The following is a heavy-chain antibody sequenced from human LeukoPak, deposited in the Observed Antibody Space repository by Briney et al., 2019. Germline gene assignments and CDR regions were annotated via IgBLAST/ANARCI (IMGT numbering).Heavy chain of an antibody. J-gene: IGHJ4*02. V-gene: IGHV4-38-2*02. Sequence: SETLSLTRTVSGYSISSGYYWGWIRQPPGKGLEWIGSIYHSGSAYYSPPLKSRVTISVDTSKNQFSLKLSSVTAADTAVYYCATSVVVAATQLDYWGQGTLVTVSS. CDR3: ATSVVVAATQLDY. CDR1: GYSISSGYY. CDR2: IYHSGSA. D-gene: IGHD2-15*01.